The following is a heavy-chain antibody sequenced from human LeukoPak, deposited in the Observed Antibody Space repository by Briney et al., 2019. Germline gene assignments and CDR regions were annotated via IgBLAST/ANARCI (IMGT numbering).Heavy chain of an antibody. CDR2: IYYSGST. CDR1: GGSISSSSYY. J-gene: IGHJ3*02. CDR3: ARGNHNILTGYYMAFVRAFDI. V-gene: IGHV4-39*07. Sequence: SETLSLTCTVSGGSISSSSYYWGWIRQPPGKGLEWIGSIYYSGSTYYNPSLKSRVTISVDTSKNQFSLKLSSVTAADTAVYYCARGNHNILTGYYMAFVRAFDIWGQGTMVTVSS. D-gene: IGHD3-9*01.